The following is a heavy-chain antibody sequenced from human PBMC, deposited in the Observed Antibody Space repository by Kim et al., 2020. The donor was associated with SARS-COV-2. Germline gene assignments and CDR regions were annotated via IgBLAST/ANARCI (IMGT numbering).Heavy chain of an antibody. CDR1: GDSLSSDY. D-gene: IGHD3-16*02. Sequence: SETLSLTCTVSGDSLSSDYWSWNRQPAGKGLEWIGRIYTSGRTNYNPSLQSRVTMSVDMSKNQFSLKLSSVTAADTAVYYCASALGHGGQGTRVSVSS. CDR3: ASALGH. J-gene: IGHJ4*02. V-gene: IGHV4-4*07. CDR2: IYTSGRT.